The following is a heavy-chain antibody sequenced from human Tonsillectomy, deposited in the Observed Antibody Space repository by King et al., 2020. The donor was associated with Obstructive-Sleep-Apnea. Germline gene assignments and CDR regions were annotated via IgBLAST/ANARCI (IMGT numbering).Heavy chain of an antibody. CDR1: GESFSGYY. CDR3: ARVVGATAFDI. J-gene: IGHJ3*02. Sequence: VQLQQWGAGLLEPSETLSLTCAVYGESFSGYYWTWVRQPPGRGLEWMWEINDSGRTNYNPSLKSRVTLSVDTSNKQISLKLSSVTAADTAVYYCARVVGATAFDIWGQGTMVSVSS. D-gene: IGHD1-26*01. V-gene: IGHV4-34*01. CDR2: INDSGRT.